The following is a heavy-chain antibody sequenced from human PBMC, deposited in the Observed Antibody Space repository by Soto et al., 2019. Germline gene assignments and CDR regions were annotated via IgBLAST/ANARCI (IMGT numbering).Heavy chain of an antibody. CDR1: GGSISSGGYY. D-gene: IGHD3-10*01. Sequence: TLSLTCTVSGGSISSGGYYWSWIRQHPGKGLEWIGYIYYSGSTYYNPSLKSRVTISVDTSKNQFSLKLSSVTAADTAVYYCARGGRITMVRGVLSWFDPWGQGTLVTVS. CDR2: IYYSGST. V-gene: IGHV4-31*03. CDR3: ARGGRITMVRGVLSWFDP. J-gene: IGHJ5*02.